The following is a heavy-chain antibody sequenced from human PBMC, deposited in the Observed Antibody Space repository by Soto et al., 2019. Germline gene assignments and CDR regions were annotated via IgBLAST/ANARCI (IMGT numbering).Heavy chain of an antibody. CDR3: VWNTRAAVLGR. Sequence: DVHLVEAGGGLEMPGGSLRLSFLVSGITFNDACMSWVRQAPGKGLDWVARLNSYGSGGTTDYTQAVKGRITISRDDSYSTVNLQMNSLRNEDPAVYFCVWNTRAAVLGRWGQGTLVTVSS. CDR1: GITFNDAC. J-gene: IGHJ4*02. D-gene: IGHD1-1*01. V-gene: IGHV3-15*01. CDR2: LNSYGSGGTT.